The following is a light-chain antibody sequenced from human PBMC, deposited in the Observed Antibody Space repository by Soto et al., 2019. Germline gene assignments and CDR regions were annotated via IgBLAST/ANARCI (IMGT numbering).Light chain of an antibody. J-gene: IGLJ2*01. Sequence: QSALTQPASVSGSPGQSITISCTGTSSDVGGYNYVSWYQQHPGQAPKLMIYEVSNRPSGVSNRFSGSKSGNTASLTISGLQAEDGANYYCSSYTSSSPLVFAGGIKVTVL. CDR2: EVS. CDR3: SSYTSSSPLV. CDR1: SSDVGGYNY. V-gene: IGLV2-14*01.